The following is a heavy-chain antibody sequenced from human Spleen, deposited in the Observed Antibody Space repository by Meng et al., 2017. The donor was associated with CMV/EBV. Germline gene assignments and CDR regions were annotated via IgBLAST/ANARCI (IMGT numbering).Heavy chain of an antibody. CDR2: ISDRGNYI. V-gene: IGHV3-21*01. CDR3: TRSGVAQYFHY. D-gene: IGHD2-15*01. CDR1: GFTFRSYA. J-gene: IGHJ4*02. Sequence: GESLKISCAASGFTFRSYAMNWVRRAPGKGLEWVSSISDRGNYIYSAESVKGRFTISRDDAKNSLFLQMNSLRAADTAVYYCTRSGVAQYFHYWGLGTLVTVSS.